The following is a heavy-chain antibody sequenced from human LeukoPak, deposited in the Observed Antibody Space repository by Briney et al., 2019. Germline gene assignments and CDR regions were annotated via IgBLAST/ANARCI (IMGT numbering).Heavy chain of an antibody. V-gene: IGHV3-30*18. CDR1: GFTFSSYG. CDR2: ISYDGSNK. Sequence: GGSLRLSCAASGFTFSSYGMHWVRQAPGKGLEWVAVISYDGSNKYYADSVKGRFTISRDNSKNTLYLQMNSLRAEDTAVYYCAKDAKDIVVVPAATGLEGNYGMDVWGQGITVTVSS. J-gene: IGHJ6*02. CDR3: AKDAKDIVVVPAATGLEGNYGMDV. D-gene: IGHD2-2*01.